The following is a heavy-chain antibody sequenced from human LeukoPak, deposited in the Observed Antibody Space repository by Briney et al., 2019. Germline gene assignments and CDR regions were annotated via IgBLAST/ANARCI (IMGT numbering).Heavy chain of an antibody. V-gene: IGHV1-8*01. Sequence: VASVKVSCKASGYTFTSYDINWVRQATGQGLEWMGWMNPNSGNTGYAQKFQGRVTMTRNTSISTAYMELSSLRSEDTAVYYCVSASNDFWSGYFFSVAFDIWGQGTMVTVSS. CDR1: GYTFTSYD. J-gene: IGHJ3*02. CDR3: VSASNDFWSGYFFSVAFDI. CDR2: MNPNSGNT. D-gene: IGHD3-3*01.